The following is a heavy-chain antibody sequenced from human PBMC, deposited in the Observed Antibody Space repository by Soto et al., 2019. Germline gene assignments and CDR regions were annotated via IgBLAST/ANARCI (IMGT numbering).Heavy chain of an antibody. CDR3: ARARIVVVTPVRGGYFDY. J-gene: IGHJ4*02. CDR1: GGTFSSYA. Sequence: QVQLVQSGAEVKKPGSSVKVSCKASGGTFSSYAISWVRQAPGQGLEWMVGIIPIFGTANYAQKFQGRVTITADESTSTAYMELSSLRSEDTAVYYCARARIVVVTPVRGGYFDYWGQGTLVTVSS. D-gene: IGHD2-21*02. CDR2: IIPIFGTA. V-gene: IGHV1-69*01.